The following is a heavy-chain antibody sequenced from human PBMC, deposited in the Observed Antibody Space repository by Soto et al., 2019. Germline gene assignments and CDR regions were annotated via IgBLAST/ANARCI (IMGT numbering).Heavy chain of an antibody. Sequence: SSETLSLTCAVYGGSFSGYYWSWIRQPPGKGLEWIGEINHSGSTNYNPSLKSRVTISVDTSKNQFSLKLSSVTAADTAVYYCARGGQYSSGCDYWGQGTLVTVSS. V-gene: IGHV4-34*01. D-gene: IGHD6-19*01. CDR2: INHSGST. J-gene: IGHJ4*02. CDR3: ARGGQYSSGCDY. CDR1: GGSFSGYY.